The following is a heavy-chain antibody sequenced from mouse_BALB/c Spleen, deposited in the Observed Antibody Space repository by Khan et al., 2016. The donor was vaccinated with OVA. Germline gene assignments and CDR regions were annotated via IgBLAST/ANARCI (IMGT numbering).Heavy chain of an antibody. CDR3: ARENYCGYAVHY. CDR1: GYSITTNYA. D-gene: IGHD1-1*01. Sequence: EVQLQESGPGLVKPSQSLSLTCTVTGYSITTNYAWDWIRQFPGNQLEWMGYISYSGSTSYNPSLKSRIFITRDTSKNQFFLQLNSVTTEDTATYYCARENYCGYAVHYWGQGTSVTVSS. V-gene: IGHV3-2*02. CDR2: ISYSGST. J-gene: IGHJ4*01.